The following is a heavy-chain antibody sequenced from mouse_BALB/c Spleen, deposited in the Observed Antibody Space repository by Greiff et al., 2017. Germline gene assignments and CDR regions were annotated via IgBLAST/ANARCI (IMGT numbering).Heavy chain of an antibody. CDR1: GYTFTDYA. J-gene: IGHJ4*01. V-gene: IGHV1S137*01. CDR2: ISTYYGDA. CDR3: ARGPYYYGSSYGYYAMDY. Sequence: QVQLQQSGAELVRPGVSVKISCKGSGYTFTDYAMHWVKQSHAKSLEWIGVISTYYGDASYNQKFKGKATMTVDKSSSTAYMELARLTSEDSAIYYCARGPYYYGSSYGYYAMDYWGQGTSVTVSS. D-gene: IGHD1-1*01.